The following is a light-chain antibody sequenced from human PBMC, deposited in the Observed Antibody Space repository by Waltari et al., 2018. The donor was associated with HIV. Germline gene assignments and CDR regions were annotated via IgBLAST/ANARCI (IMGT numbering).Light chain of an antibody. V-gene: IGLV2-11*01. CDR2: NVS. Sequence: QPRSLSGSPGQSVTISCTGSSSDVGVYDFVSWYQQYPGKAPKLIIFNVSKRPSGVPDRFSGSKSGNTASLTISGLQAEDEADYHCCSYAGSYSYVFGTGTQVTVL. CDR3: CSYAGSYSYV. J-gene: IGLJ1*01. CDR1: SSDVGVYDF.